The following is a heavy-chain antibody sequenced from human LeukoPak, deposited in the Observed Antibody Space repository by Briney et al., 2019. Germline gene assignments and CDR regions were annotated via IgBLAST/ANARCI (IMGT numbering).Heavy chain of an antibody. CDR3: ASLAAGDWFDP. CDR2: IYYSGST. J-gene: IGHJ5*02. V-gene: IGHV4-39*01. D-gene: IGHD6-13*01. CDR1: GGSISSSSYY. Sequence: PSETLSLTCTVSGGSISSSSYYWGWIRQLPGKGPEWIGSIYYSGSTYYNPSLKSRVTISVDTSKNQFSLKLSSVTAADTAVYYCASLAAGDWFDPWGQGTLVIVSS.